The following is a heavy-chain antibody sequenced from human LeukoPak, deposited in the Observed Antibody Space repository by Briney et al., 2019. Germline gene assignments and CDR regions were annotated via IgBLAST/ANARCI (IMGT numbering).Heavy chain of an antibody. D-gene: IGHD3-10*01. CDR3: ARKAATRSIDY. CDR2: IYYSGST. J-gene: IGHJ4*02. Sequence: SETLSLTCTVSGGSISSSSYYWGWLRQPPGKGLEWIGSIYYSGSTYYNPSLKSRVTISVDTSKNQFSLKLSSVTAADTAVYYCARKAATRSIDYWGQGTLVTVSS. V-gene: IGHV4-39*01. CDR1: GGSISSSSYY.